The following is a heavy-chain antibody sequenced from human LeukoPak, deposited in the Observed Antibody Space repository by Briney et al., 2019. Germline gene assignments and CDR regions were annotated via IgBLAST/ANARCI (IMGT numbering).Heavy chain of an antibody. D-gene: IGHD3-9*01. CDR3: ARVRKRYFDWSNWFVP. V-gene: IGHV1-2*02. CDR1: GYTFTGYY. CDR2: INPNSGGT. J-gene: IGHJ5*02. Sequence: ASVKVSCKASGYTFTGYYMHWVRQAPGQGLEWMGWINPNSGGTNYAQKFQGRVTMTRDTSISTAYMELSRLRSDDTAVYYCARVRKRYFDWSNWFVPWGQGNLVTVSS.